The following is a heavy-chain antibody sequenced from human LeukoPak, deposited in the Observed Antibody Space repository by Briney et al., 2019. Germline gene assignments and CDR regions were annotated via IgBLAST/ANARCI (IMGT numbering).Heavy chain of an antibody. CDR1: GYTFSNYV. D-gene: IGHD4-17*01. CDR3: ARTMTTMTTHGELDF. CDR2: ISTYTGDS. Sequence: ASVKVSCKTSGYTFSNYVLTWVRQAPGQGLEWMGRISTYTGDSNYAQKFHDRITMTTDTSTSTAYMELRNLSSDDTAVYYCARTMTTMTTHGELDFWGQGTLVTVSS. V-gene: IGHV1-18*01. J-gene: IGHJ4*02.